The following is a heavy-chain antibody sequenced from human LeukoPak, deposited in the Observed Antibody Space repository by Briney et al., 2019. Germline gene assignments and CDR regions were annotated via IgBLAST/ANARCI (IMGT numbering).Heavy chain of an antibody. V-gene: IGHV1-69*01. CDR2: IIPIFGTA. CDR3: ARDRGKIAAAGTGWFDP. J-gene: IGHJ5*02. Sequence: SVKVSCKASGGTFSSYAISWVRQAPGQGLEWMGGIIPIFGTANYAQKFQGRVTITADESTSTAYMGLSSLRSEDTAVYYCARDRGKIAAAGTGWFDPWGQGTLVTVSS. CDR1: GGTFSSYA. D-gene: IGHD6-13*01.